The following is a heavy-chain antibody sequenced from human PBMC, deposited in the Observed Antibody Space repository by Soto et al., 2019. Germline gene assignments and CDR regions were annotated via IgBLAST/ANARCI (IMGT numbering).Heavy chain of an antibody. CDR1: GGSISSSSYY. D-gene: IGHD6-19*01. J-gene: IGHJ4*02. Sequence: TLSLPCTVSGGSISSSSYYWGWIRQPPGKGLEWIGSIYYSGSTYYNPSLKSRVTISVDTSKNQFSLKLSSVTAADTAVYYCASTQWLDYYFDYWGQGTLVTVSS. CDR2: IYYSGST. CDR3: ASTQWLDYYFDY. V-gene: IGHV4-39*01.